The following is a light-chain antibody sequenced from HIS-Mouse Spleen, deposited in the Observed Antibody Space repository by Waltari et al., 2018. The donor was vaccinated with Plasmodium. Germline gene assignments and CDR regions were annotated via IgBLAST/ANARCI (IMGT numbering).Light chain of an antibody. CDR2: EGS. Sequence: QSALTQPASVSGSPGQSITISCTGTSSDVGSYNLVSWYQQHPGKAPKLMIYEGSKRPAGVSNRSPGSKSGNKASLTISGLQAEDEADYYCCSDAGSSTFVFGGGTKLTVL. CDR1: SSDVGSYNL. CDR3: CSDAGSSTFV. V-gene: IGLV2-23*03. J-gene: IGLJ3*02.